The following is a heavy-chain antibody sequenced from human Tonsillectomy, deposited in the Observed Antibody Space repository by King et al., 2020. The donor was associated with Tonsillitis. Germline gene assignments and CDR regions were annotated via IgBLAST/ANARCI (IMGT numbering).Heavy chain of an antibody. D-gene: IGHD3-9*01. CDR1: GFTFNDYA. V-gene: IGHV3-9*01. CDR3: AKLTGSVLG. Sequence: VQSGRSLRLSCAASGFTFNDYAMHWVRQAPGKGLEWVAGISWNSDTIVYADSVKGRFTISRDNAKNSLYFQINSLTTEDTAFYYCAKLTGSVLGWGQGTLVTV. CDR2: ISWNSDTI. J-gene: IGHJ4*02.